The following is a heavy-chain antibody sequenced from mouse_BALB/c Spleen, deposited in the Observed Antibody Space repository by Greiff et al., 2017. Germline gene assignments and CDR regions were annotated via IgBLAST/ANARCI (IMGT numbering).Heavy chain of an antibody. J-gene: IGHJ2*01. V-gene: IGHV5-12-2*01. CDR2: ISNGGGST. CDR1: GFTFSSYT. Sequence: EVHLVESGGGLVQPGGSLKLSCAASGFTFSSYTMSWVRQTPEKRLEWVAYISNGGGSTYYPDTVTGRFTISRDNAKNTLYLQMSSLKSEDTAMYYCARHRNGYYGGFDYWGQGTTLTVSS. D-gene: IGHD2-3*01. CDR3: ARHRNGYYGGFDY.